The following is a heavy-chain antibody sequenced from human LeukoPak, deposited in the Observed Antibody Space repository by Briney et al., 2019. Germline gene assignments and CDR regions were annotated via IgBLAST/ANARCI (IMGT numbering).Heavy chain of an antibody. Sequence: PGGSLRLSCAASGFSFSTYSMIWVRQAPGRGLEWVSSVSGTSEYIYYADSVRGRFTISRDNAKNTVYLQMNSLRAEDTAVYYCARWYSSGWYSDYWGQGTLVTVSS. V-gene: IGHV3-21*06. CDR2: VSGTSEYI. CDR1: GFSFSTYS. J-gene: IGHJ4*02. D-gene: IGHD6-19*01. CDR3: ARWYSSGWYSDY.